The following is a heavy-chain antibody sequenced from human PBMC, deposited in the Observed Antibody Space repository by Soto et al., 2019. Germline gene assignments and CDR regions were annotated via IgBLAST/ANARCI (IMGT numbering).Heavy chain of an antibody. Sequence: ASVKVSCKASGYAFTGYYMHWVRQAPGQGFEWMGRISPKSGGTNYAQKFEGRVTMTWDTSLKTAYMELSSLISEDTAVYYCARPPGYISDWYYFDLWGQGTLVTVSS. J-gene: IGHJ4*02. CDR2: ISPKSGGT. V-gene: IGHV1-2*02. CDR3: ARPPGYISDWYYFDL. CDR1: GYAFTGYY. D-gene: IGHD3-9*01.